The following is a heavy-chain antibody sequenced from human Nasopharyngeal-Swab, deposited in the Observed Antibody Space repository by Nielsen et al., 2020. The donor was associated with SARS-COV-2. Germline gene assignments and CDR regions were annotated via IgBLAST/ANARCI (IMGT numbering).Heavy chain of an antibody. CDR2: ISYDGSNK. CDR3: ARGRGGIYFSYFEY. D-gene: IGHD2-15*01. J-gene: IGHJ4*02. Sequence: GESLKISCAASGFTFSSYAMHWVRQAPGRGLEWVAVISYDGSNKYYADSVKGRFTISRDNSKNTLYLQMNSLRGEDTAVYYCARGRGGIYFSYFEYWGQGTLVTVSS. CDR1: GFTFSSYA. V-gene: IGHV3-30-3*01.